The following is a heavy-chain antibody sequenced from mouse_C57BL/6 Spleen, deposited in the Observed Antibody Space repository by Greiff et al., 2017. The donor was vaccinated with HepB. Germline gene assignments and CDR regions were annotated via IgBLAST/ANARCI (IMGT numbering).Heavy chain of an antibody. CDR2: INPSNGGT. CDR3: ARLGTTVVATDYYAIDY. V-gene: IGHV1-53*01. Sequence: QVQLQQPGTELVKPGASVKLSCKASGYTFTSYWMHWVKQRPGQGLEWIGNINPSNGGTNYNEKFKSKATLTVDKSSSTAYMQLSSLTSEDSAVYYCARLGTTVVATDYYAIDYWGQGTSVTVSS. J-gene: IGHJ4*01. CDR1: GYTFTSYW. D-gene: IGHD1-1*01.